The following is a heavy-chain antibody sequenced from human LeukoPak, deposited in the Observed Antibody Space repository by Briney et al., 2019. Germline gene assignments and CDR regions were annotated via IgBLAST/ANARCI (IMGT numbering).Heavy chain of an antibody. CDR1: GGSFSGYY. CDR2: INHSGST. V-gene: IGHV4-34*01. D-gene: IGHD3-16*01. CDR3: ARDYGLGLRGAFDI. J-gene: IGHJ3*02. Sequence: SETLSLTCAVYGGSFSGYYWSWIRQPPGKGLEWIGEINHSGSTNYNPSLKSRVTMSVDTSKNQFSLKLSSVTAADTAVCYCARDYGLGLRGAFDIWGQGTMVTVSS.